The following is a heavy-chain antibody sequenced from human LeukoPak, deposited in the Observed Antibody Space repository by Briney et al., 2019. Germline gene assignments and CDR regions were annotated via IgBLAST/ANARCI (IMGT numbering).Heavy chain of an antibody. J-gene: IGHJ3*01. CDR3: ARARTVAAAFDF. V-gene: IGHV3-23*01. D-gene: IGHD1-26*01. CDR1: GFTFSNFA. CDR2: ISGSGGST. Sequence: GGSLRLSCAASGFTFSNFAVNWVRQAPGKGLEWVSAISGSGGSTNYADSVKGRFTISRYNSKNTLYLQLNSPRAGGTAVYYCARARTVAAAFDFWGQGTMVTVSS.